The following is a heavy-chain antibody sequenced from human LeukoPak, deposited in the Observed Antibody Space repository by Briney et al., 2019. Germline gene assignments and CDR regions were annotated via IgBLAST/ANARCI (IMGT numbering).Heavy chain of an antibody. J-gene: IGHJ4*02. D-gene: IGHD3-3*01. V-gene: IGHV3-23*01. CDR1: GFTFINNA. Sequence: GESLRLSCVASGFTFINNAMTWVRQVPGKGLEWVSNISGRGTSINYAVSVKGRFSISRDNSKNTLYPQMNSLRHEDTAVYYCVRNDTSGVGLDYWGQGSLVTVSP. CDR3: VRNDTSGVGLDY. CDR2: ISGRGTSI.